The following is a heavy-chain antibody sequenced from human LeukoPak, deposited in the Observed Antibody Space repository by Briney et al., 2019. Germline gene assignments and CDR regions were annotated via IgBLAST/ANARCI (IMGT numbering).Heavy chain of an antibody. CDR2: IIPSDNRK. V-gene: IGHV1-46*01. CDR3: ARTVGSYFDN. J-gene: IGHJ4*03. Sequence: ASVKVSCTASGYTFTINYIHWVRQAPGQGLEWMGMIIPSDNRKIYTERFQGRVNMTRDTSTSTVYMELSSLRSEDTAVYYCARTVGSYFDNWGQGTPVTVSS. CDR1: GYTFTINY. D-gene: IGHD1-26*01.